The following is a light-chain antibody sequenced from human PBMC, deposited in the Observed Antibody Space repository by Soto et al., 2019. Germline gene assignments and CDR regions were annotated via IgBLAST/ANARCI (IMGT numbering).Light chain of an antibody. CDR1: SSDVGGYNY. CDR3: SSYTTSSTVV. Sequence: QSVLTQPASVSGSPGQSITISCTGTSSDVGGYNYVSWYQQHPGKAPKLMIYDVSNRPSEVSNRFSGSKSGNTAYLTISGLQAEDEADYYCSSYTTSSTVVFGGGTKLTVL. CDR2: DVS. V-gene: IGLV2-14*01. J-gene: IGLJ2*01.